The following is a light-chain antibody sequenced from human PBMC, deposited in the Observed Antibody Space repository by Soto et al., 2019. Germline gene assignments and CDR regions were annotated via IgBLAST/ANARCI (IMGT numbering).Light chain of an antibody. CDR2: TND. Sequence: TNCCRGISYIVGRTPSHWHRRVSGRTPEVLLYTNDKRPSGVPDRFSGSKSGTSASLAISGLQSEDESEYYCAAWDESVKGHVFGNGIKVTVL. CDR3: AAWDESVKGHV. J-gene: IGLJ1*01. CDR1: SYIVGRTP. V-gene: IGLV1-44*01.